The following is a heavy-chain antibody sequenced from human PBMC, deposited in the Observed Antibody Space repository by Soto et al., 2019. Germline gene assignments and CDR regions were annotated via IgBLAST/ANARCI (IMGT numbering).Heavy chain of an antibody. CDR3: ARDRLAAAGGRYYYYGMDA. D-gene: IGHD6-13*01. V-gene: IGHV3-21*01. CDR2: ISSSSSYI. Sequence: GGSLRLSCAACGVTFSSYSMNWVRQAQGKGLEWVSSISSSSSYIYYADSVKGRFTISRDNAKNSLYLQMNSLRAEDTAVYYCARDRLAAAGGRYYYYGMDAWGQGTTVTV. J-gene: IGHJ6*02. CDR1: GVTFSSYS.